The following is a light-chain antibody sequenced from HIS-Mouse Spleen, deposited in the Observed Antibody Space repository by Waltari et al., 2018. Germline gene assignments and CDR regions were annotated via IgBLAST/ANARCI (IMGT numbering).Light chain of an antibody. CDR2: KDS. Sequence: SYELTQPSSVSVSPGQTARITCPGDVLPKKYARWFQQKPGQAPVLVIYKDSERPSGIPERFSGSSSGTTVTLTISGAQVEDEADYYCYSAADNNLVFGGGTKLTVL. V-gene: IGLV3-27*01. CDR1: VLPKKY. J-gene: IGLJ2*01. CDR3: YSAADNNLV.